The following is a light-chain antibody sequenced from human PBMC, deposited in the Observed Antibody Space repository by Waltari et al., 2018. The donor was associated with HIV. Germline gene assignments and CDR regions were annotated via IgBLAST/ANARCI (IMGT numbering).Light chain of an antibody. J-gene: IGKJ1*01. Sequence: DVQMTQFPSTLSASVGDRITITCRATQNIDFWLAWYKQKPPQAPELLIYMASTLESEIASRFSGNGSGTEFTLTVSSLQPDDFATYSCQQYKSYPWTFGQGTRVEVK. CDR1: QNIDFW. V-gene: IGKV1-5*03. CDR3: QQYKSYPWT. CDR2: MAS.